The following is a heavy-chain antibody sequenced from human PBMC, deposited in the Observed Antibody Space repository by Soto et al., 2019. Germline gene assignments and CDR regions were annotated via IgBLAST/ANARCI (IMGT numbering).Heavy chain of an antibody. CDR3: ARVRDYYDSSGYYVDY. D-gene: IGHD3-22*01. Sequence: ASVKVSCKASGYTFTSYGISWVRQAPGQGLEWMGWISAYNGNTNYAQKLQGRVTMTTDTSTSTAYMELRSLRSDDTAVYYCARVRDYYDSSGYYVDYWGQGTLVTGSS. J-gene: IGHJ4*02. CDR1: GYTFTSYG. CDR2: ISAYNGNT. V-gene: IGHV1-18*01.